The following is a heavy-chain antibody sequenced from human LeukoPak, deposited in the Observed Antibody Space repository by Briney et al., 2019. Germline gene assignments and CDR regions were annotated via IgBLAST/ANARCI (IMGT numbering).Heavy chain of an antibody. CDR3: ASCSAGGYSYGYPTGHYYYYGMDV. Sequence: SVKVSCKASGGTFSSYAISWVRQAPGQGLEWMGGIIPIFGTANYAQKFQGRVTITADESTSTAYMELSSLRSEDTAVYYCASCSAGGYSYGYPTGHYYYYGMDVWGKGATVTVSS. V-gene: IGHV1-69*01. CDR2: IIPIFGTA. CDR1: GGTFSSYA. D-gene: IGHD5-18*01. J-gene: IGHJ6*04.